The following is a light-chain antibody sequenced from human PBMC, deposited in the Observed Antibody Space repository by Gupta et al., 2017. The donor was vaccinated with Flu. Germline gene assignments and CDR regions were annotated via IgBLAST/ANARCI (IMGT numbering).Light chain of an antibody. CDR3: SSYTSASTWV. CDR1: GNDIAYYNY. V-gene: IGLV2-14*01. CDR2: DVS. J-gene: IGLJ3*02. Sequence: SALTQPASVSGSPGQSITISCTGTGNDIAYYNYVSWYQHHPGEVPKLIIYDVSNRPSGVSGRFSGSKSGNTASLAISGLQAEDEADYYCSSYTSASTWVFGGGTKVTVL.